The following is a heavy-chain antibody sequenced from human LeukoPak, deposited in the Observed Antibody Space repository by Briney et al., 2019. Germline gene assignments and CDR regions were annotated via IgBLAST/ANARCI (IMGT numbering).Heavy chain of an antibody. V-gene: IGHV3-66*01. CDR2: IYSGGST. CDR3: ARGNSNRSYFDY. J-gene: IGHJ4*02. D-gene: IGHD1-14*01. Sequence: PGGSLRLSCAVSGFTVSSSYMSWVRQAPGKGLECVSLIYSGGSTYYADSVKGRFTISRDNSKNTLYLQMNSLRAEDTAVYYCARGNSNRSYFDYWGQGTLVTVSS. CDR1: GFTVSSSY.